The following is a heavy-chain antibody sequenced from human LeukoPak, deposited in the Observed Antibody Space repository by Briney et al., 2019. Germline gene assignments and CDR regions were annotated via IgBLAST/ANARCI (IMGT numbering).Heavy chain of an antibody. J-gene: IGHJ4*02. V-gene: IGHV4-38-2*01. D-gene: IGHD6-13*01. CDR3: ARLRSSSLVDY. Sequence: PSETLSLTCAVSGYYISSGYYWGWIRQPPGKGLEWIGSIYHSGSTYYNPSLKSRVTISVDTSKNQFSLKLSSVTAADTAVYYCARLRSSSLVDYWGQGTLVTVSS. CDR1: GYYISSGYY. CDR2: IYHSGST.